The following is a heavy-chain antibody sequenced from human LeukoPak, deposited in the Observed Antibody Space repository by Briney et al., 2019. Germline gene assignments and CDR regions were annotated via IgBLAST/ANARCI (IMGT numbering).Heavy chain of an antibody. Sequence: PGGSLRLSCAVSGFPFSNSWMYWVRQAPGKGLEGVANIKKDGSGISYVDSVKGRFIISRDNARNSLYLQMNSLRVEDTAVYYCARDGPGAVAGMGHFDYWGQGTLVTVSS. CDR1: GFPFSNSW. CDR3: ARDGPGAVAGMGHFDY. V-gene: IGHV3-7*03. J-gene: IGHJ4*02. D-gene: IGHD6-19*01. CDR2: IKKDGSGI.